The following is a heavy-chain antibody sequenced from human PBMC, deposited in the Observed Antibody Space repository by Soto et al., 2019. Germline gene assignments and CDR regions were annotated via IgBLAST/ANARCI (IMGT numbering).Heavy chain of an antibody. J-gene: IGHJ6*02. V-gene: IGHV3-30*18. CDR1: GFTFSSYG. CDR2: ISYDGSNK. CDR3: AKDVVVGATTGLGNYYYYYGMDV. D-gene: IGHD1-26*01. Sequence: GGSLRLSCAASGFTFSSYGMHWVRQAPGKGLEWVAVISYDGSNKYYADSVKGRFTISRDNSKNTLYLQMNSLRAEDTAVYYCAKDVVVGATTGLGNYYYYYGMDVWGQGTTVTVSS.